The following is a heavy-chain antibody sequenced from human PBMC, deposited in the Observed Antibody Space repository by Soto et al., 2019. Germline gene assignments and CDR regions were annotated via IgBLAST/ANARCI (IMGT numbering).Heavy chain of an antibody. D-gene: IGHD2-2*01. CDR1: AYSFMKYG. J-gene: IGHJ4*02. CDR2: ISPYSGYT. V-gene: IGHV1-18*01. Sequence: SGKVSCKGFAYSFMKYGINWVRQAPGQGLEWVGWISPYSGYTHSAQKFHGRLTLTTDTAASTAYMELRILRSADTALYYCAREASVLIPAAQPSRFDSWGQGTLVTASS. CDR3: AREASVLIPAAQPSRFDS.